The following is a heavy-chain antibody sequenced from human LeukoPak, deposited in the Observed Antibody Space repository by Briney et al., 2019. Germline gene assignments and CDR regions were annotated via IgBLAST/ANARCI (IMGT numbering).Heavy chain of an antibody. CDR1: GGSISSYY. V-gene: IGHV4-59*01. Sequence: KPSETLSLTCTVSGGSISSYYWSWIRQPPGKGLEWIGYVYYSGSTNYNPSLKSRVTISVDTSKNQFSLKLSSVTAADTAVYYCARESGYSYGTGFDYWGQGTLVTVSS. CDR2: VYYSGST. D-gene: IGHD5-18*01. J-gene: IGHJ4*02. CDR3: ARESGYSYGTGFDY.